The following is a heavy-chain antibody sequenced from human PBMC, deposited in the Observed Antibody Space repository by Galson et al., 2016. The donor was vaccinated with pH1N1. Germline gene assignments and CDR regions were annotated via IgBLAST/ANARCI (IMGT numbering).Heavy chain of an antibody. D-gene: IGHD3-10*01. CDR2: INPNSGDT. J-gene: IGHJ5*02. Sequence: SVKVSCEASGYNFIVHYMHWVRQAPGHGLEWMGWINPNSGDTKYAQNFQGRVTLTRDTSINTAYMELSSLTSDDTAVYYCATGSGNSWFDPWGQGTLVTVSS. CDR3: ATGSGNSWFDP. V-gene: IGHV1-2*02. CDR1: GYNFIVHY.